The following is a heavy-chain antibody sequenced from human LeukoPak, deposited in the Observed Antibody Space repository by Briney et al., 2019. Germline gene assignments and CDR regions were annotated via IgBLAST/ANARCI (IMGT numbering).Heavy chain of an antibody. CDR1: GGTLSSHA. Sequence: ASVKVSCKASGGTLSSHAINWVRQAPGQGLEWMGGIIPIFGTTSYAQTFQGRLTITADESTSTAYMELSSLRSEDTAVYYCARESDYGYKYYTDVWGKGTTVTISS. CDR3: ARESDYGYKYYTDV. J-gene: IGHJ6*03. V-gene: IGHV1-69*01. CDR2: IIPIFGTT. D-gene: IGHD4-17*01.